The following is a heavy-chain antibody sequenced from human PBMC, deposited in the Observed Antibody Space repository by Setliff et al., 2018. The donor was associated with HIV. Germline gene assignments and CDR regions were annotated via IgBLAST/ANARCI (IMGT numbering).Heavy chain of an antibody. CDR3: ASARIPTGGVSTSLDF. V-gene: IGHV3-23*01. CDR2: VRAGGGST. CDR1: GFTFNDFS. D-gene: IGHD2-15*01. J-gene: IGHJ4*02. Sequence: GGSLRLSCAASGFTFNDFSMNWVRQAPGKGLEWVSAVRAGGGSTFYADSVKGRFTISRDNSKNTLFLQLNTLRPEDTAVYYCASARIPTGGVSTSLDFWGLGTLVTVSS.